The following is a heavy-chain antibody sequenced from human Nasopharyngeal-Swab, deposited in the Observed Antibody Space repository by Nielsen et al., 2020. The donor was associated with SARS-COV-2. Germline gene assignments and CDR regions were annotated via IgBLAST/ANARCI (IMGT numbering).Heavy chain of an antibody. Sequence: SETLSLTCAVSGGSISSDYWWSCVRQPPGKGLEWIGEAYHSGRTNYNPSLKSRVTISVDRSKNQLSLDLSSVTAADTAMYYCARNGYYTIEYWGQGTLVTVSS. CDR1: GGSISSDYW. CDR2: AYHSGRT. CDR3: ARNGYYTIEY. J-gene: IGHJ4*02. V-gene: IGHV4-4*02. D-gene: IGHD1-26*01.